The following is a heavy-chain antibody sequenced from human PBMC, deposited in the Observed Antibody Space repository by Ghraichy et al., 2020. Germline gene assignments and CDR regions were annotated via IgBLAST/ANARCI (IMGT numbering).Heavy chain of an antibody. CDR2: IYYSGSI. CDR3: ATVYSGYDTTIDY. D-gene: IGHD5-12*01. Sequence: SETLSLTCTVSGGSISSGGYYWSWILQHPGKGLEWIGYIYYSGSIYYNPSLKSRVTISVDTSKNQFSLKLSSVTAADTAVYYCATVYSGYDTTIDYWGQGTLVTVSS. J-gene: IGHJ4*02. V-gene: IGHV4-31*03. CDR1: GGSISSGGYY.